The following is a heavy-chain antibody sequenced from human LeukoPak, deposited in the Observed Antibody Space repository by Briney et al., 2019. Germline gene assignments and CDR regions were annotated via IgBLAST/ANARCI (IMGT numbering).Heavy chain of an antibody. CDR3: VRDRGGGNWLDY. CDR2: ISNRGGTI. Sequence: PGGSLRLSCAASGFTFSSYGMTWVRQAPGGGLEWVSSISNRGGTIYYADSVKGRFTISRDNSKNTLFLQMNSLRAEDTAVYFCVRDRGGGNWLDYWGQGTLVTVSS. CDR1: GFTFSSYG. J-gene: IGHJ4*02. V-gene: IGHV3-23*01. D-gene: IGHD1-20*01.